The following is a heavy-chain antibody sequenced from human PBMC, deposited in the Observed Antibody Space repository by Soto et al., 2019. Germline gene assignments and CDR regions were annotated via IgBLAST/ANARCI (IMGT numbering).Heavy chain of an antibody. D-gene: IGHD5-12*01. CDR3: AKGDNLGPKTGYAFDP. V-gene: IGHV6-1*01. Sequence: SQTLSLTCAISGDSVSSNTASWNWIRQSPARGLEWLGRTYFRSKWYNDYAVSGKSRIIINPDTSNNQSSLQLNSVTPEDTAVYFCAKGDNLGPKTGYAFDPWGQGIMVTVSS. CDR1: GDSVSSNTAS. CDR2: TYFRSKWYN. J-gene: IGHJ5*02.